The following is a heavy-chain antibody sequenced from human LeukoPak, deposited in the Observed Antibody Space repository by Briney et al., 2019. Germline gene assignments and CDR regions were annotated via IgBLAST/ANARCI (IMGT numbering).Heavy chain of an antibody. CDR2: IYTSGST. D-gene: IGHD2-15*01. CDR1: GGSISSGSYY. V-gene: IGHV4-61*02. J-gene: IGHJ4*02. Sequence: SETLSLTCTVSGGSISSGSYYWSWIRQPAGKGLEWIGRIYTSGSTNYNPSLKSRVTISVDTSKNQFSLKLSSVTAADTAVYYCARVRYCSGGSCYPRSYYFDYWGQGTLVTVSS. CDR3: ARVRYCSGGSCYPRSYYFDY.